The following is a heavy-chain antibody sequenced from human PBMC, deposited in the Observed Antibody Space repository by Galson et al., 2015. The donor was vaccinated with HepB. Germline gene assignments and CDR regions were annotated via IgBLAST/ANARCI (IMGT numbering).Heavy chain of an antibody. Sequence: LSLTCAVYGGSFSGYWWTWIRQSPGKGLEWIGEISNLGSANHSPSLKSRVTISMETSKSQFSLKLTSVTAADTAIYFCARGYRGYTYGRWFDPWGQGTLVTVSS. D-gene: IGHD5-18*01. CDR3: ARGYRGYTYGRWFDP. CDR2: ISNLGSA. CDR1: GGSFSGYW. V-gene: IGHV4-34*01. J-gene: IGHJ5*02.